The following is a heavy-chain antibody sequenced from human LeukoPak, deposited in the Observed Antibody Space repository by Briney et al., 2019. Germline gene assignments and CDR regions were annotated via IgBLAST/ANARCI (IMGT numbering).Heavy chain of an antibody. Sequence: PSETPSLTCTVSGASISSSSYYWGWIRQRPGKGLEWIGSIYYSGITYYNPSLKSRVTISVDTSKNQFSLKLTSVTAADTAVYYCARLLRYCSSTSCYYFDYWGQGTLVTVSS. CDR1: GASISSSSYY. D-gene: IGHD2-2*01. CDR3: ARLLRYCSSTSCYYFDY. CDR2: IYYSGIT. V-gene: IGHV4-39*01. J-gene: IGHJ4*02.